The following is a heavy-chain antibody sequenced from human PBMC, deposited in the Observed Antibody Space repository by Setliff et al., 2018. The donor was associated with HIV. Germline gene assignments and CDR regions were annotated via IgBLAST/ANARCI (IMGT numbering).Heavy chain of an antibody. D-gene: IGHD3-22*01. CDR2: IYSGGGT. Sequence: QAGGSLRLSCAASGFTVSSNYMSWVRQAPGKGLEWVSVIYSGGGTGYAASVKGRFTISRDDAKNSLYLQMSSLRVEDTALYFCARSFPYYYESGGVYAMDVWGLGTTVTVSS. CDR3: ARSFPYYYESGGVYAMDV. J-gene: IGHJ6*02. V-gene: IGHV3-53*01. CDR1: GFTVSSNY.